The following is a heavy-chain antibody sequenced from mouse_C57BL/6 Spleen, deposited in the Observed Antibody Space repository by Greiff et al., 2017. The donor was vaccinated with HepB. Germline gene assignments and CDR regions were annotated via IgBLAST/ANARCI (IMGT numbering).Heavy chain of an antibody. CDR1: GFNIKDYY. V-gene: IGHV14-2*01. J-gene: IGHJ2*01. CDR3: ARRIYGSSYYFDY. Sequence: EVKVVDSGAELVKPGASVKLSCTASGFNIKDYYMHWVKQRTEQGLEWIGRIDPEDGETKYAPKFQGKATITADTSSNTAYLQLSSLTSEDTAVYYCARRIYGSSYYFDYWGQGTTLTVSS. D-gene: IGHD1-1*01. CDR2: IDPEDGET.